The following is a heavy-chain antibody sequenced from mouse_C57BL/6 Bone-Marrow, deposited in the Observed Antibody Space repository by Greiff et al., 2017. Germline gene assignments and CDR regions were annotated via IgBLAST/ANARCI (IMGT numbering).Heavy chain of an antibody. Sequence: QVQLQQSGAELVMPGASVKLSCKASGYTFTSYWMHWVKQRPGQGLEWIGEIDPSDSYTNYNQKLKGKSTLTVDKSSSTAYMQLSSLTSEDSAVYYCARATTYFDYWGQGTTLTVSS. CDR2: IDPSDSYT. D-gene: IGHD1-1*01. CDR1: GYTFTSYW. V-gene: IGHV1-69*01. J-gene: IGHJ2*01. CDR3: ARATTYFDY.